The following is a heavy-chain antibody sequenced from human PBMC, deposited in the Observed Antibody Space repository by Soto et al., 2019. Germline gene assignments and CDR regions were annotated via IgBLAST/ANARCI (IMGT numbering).Heavy chain of an antibody. CDR1: GGSIGGYY. D-gene: IGHD3-22*01. V-gene: IGHV4-59*01. CDR3: ASSGPDYYYYSSGFDV. CDR2: IYYSGSA. J-gene: IGHJ4*02. Sequence: PSETLSLTCTVSGGSIGGYYWSWIRQPPGKGLEWIGNIYYSGSANYKPSLKSRVTISIDTSKNQFSLKLSSVTAADTAVYYCASSGPDYYYYSSGFDVWGQGAQVTVSS.